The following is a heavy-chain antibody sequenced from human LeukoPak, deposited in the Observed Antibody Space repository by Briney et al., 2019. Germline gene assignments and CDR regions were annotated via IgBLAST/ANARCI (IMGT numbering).Heavy chain of an antibody. Sequence: QPGRSLRLSWAASGFTFSSYAMNWVRQAPGKGLEWVLAISGSGGTTYYADSVKGRYTISRDNSKNTLYLQMNSLGAEDTAVYYCAKDLGVGVTFGFDLWGQGTLVTVSS. D-gene: IGHD3-10*01. J-gene: IGHJ5*02. CDR1: GFTFSSYA. V-gene: IGHV3-23*01. CDR3: AKDLGVGVTFGFDL. CDR2: ISGSGGTT.